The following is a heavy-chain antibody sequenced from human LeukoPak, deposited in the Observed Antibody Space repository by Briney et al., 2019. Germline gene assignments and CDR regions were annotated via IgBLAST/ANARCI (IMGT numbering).Heavy chain of an antibody. V-gene: IGHV4-61*01. J-gene: IGHJ6*03. CDR3: ARSGSSRYYYYMDV. CDR1: GGSISSGSHY. Sequence: PSETLSLTCTVPGGSISSGSHYWSWIRQPPGKELEWIGYVHYSGSTNYNPSLKSRVTISVDTSKDQFSLKVSSVTAADTAVYYCARSGSSRYYYYMDVWGKGTTVTVSS. CDR2: VHYSGST. D-gene: IGHD1-26*01.